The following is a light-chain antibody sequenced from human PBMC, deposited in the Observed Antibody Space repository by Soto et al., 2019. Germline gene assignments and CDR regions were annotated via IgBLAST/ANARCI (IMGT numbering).Light chain of an antibody. J-gene: IGLJ1*01. CDR3: YSFAGSTTFSYV. V-gene: IGLV2-23*03. CDR1: SSDVGNYNL. Sequence: QSVLTQPASVSGSPGQSIDISCTGISSDVGNYNLVSWYQQHPGEAPKVIIYEGTKRPSGVSDRFSGSRSGNTASLTISGLQPEDEVDYYCYSFAGSTTFSYVFGPGTKLTVL. CDR2: EGT.